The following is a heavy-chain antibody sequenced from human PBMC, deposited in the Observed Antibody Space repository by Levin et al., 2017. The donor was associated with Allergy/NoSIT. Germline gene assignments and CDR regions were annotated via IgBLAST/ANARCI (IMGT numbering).Heavy chain of an antibody. CDR1: GFTFSSYW. CDR3: ASLSDTAMVTGGDY. D-gene: IGHD5-18*01. V-gene: IGHV3-7*02. CDR2: IKQDGSEK. J-gene: IGHJ4*02. Sequence: GESLKISCAASGFTFSSYWMSWVRQAPGKGLEWVANIKQDGSEKYYVDSVKGRFTISRDNAKNSLYLQMNSLRAEDTAVYYCASLSDTAMVTGGDYWGQGTLVTVSS.